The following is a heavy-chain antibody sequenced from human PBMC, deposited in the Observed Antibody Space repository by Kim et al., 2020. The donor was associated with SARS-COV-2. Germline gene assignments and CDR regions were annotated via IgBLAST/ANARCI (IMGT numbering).Heavy chain of an antibody. D-gene: IGHD3-22*01. CDR3: AIATDSSGYVQVDY. CDR2: ISYDGSNK. CDR1: GFTFSTYG. J-gene: IGHJ4*02. Sequence: GGSLRLSCAASGFTFSTYGMHWVRQAPGKGLEWVAVISYDGSNKYYADSVKGRFTISRDNSKNTLYLQMNSLRTGDTAVYYCAIATDSSGYVQVDYLVQGTLVSISS. V-gene: IGHV3-30*03.